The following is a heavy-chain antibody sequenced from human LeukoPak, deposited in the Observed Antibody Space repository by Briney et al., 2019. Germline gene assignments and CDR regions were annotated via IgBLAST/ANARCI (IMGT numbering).Heavy chain of an antibody. CDR2: ISGSGGST. J-gene: IGHJ1*01. CDR1: GFTFSSYA. V-gene: IGHV3-23*01. D-gene: IGHD4-23*01. Sequence: GGPLRLSCAASGFTFSSYAMSWVRQAPGKGLEWVSAISGSGGSTYYADSVKGRFTISRDNSKNTLYLQMNSLRAEGTAVYYCAKDRAVVTPQYFQHWGQGTLVTVSS. CDR3: AKDRAVVTPQYFQH.